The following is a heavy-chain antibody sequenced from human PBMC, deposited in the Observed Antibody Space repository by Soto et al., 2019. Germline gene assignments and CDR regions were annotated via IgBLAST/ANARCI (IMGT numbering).Heavy chain of an antibody. V-gene: IGHV3-66*01. J-gene: IGHJ4*02. CDR3: ARTSGYYLYDY. CDR2: IYSAGSA. D-gene: IGHD3-22*01. Sequence: PGGSLRLSCAASGFTVSSYRMSWVRQAPGKGLEWISVIYSAGSADFADSVKGRFTTTRDTSARTAYMELSSLRSEDTAVYYCARTSGYYLYDYWGQGTLVTVSS. CDR1: GFTVSSYR.